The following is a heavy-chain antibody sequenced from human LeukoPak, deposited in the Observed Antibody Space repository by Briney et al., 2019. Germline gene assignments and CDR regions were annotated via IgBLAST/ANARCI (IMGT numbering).Heavy chain of an antibody. CDR1: GFTFSSYD. J-gene: IGHJ4*02. CDR2: IGTAGDT. D-gene: IGHD2-15*01. Sequence: QTGGSLRLSCAASGFTFSSYDMHWVRQATGKGLEWVSAIGTAGDTYYPGSVKGRFTISRENAKNSLYLQMNSLRAGDTAVYYCARSRHCSGGSCYYFDYWGQGTLVTVSS. V-gene: IGHV3-13*01. CDR3: ARSRHCSGGSCYYFDY.